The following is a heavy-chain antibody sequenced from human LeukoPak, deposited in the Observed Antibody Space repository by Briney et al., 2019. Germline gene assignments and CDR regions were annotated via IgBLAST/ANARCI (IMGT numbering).Heavy chain of an antibody. J-gene: IGHJ6*03. V-gene: IGHV3-30*18. CDR3: AKATGESVARYYYYYYMDV. CDR1: GFTFSSYG. D-gene: IGHD7-27*01. Sequence: GGSLRLSCAASGFTFSSYGMHWVRQAPGKGLEWVAVISYDGSNKYYADSVKGRFTISRDNSKNTLYLQMNSLRAEDTAVYYCAKATGESVARYYYYYYMDVWGKGTTVTISS. CDR2: ISYDGSNK.